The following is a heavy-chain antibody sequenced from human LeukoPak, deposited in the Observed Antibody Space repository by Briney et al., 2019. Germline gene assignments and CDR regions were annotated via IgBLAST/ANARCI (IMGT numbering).Heavy chain of an antibody. D-gene: IGHD6-13*01. CDR3: ARDTSIVAADYYFDY. CDR2: ISYDGNNK. J-gene: IGHJ4*02. CDR1: GFTFNTYP. Sequence: GSLRLSCAASGFTFNTYPMHWVRQAPGKGLEWVATISYDGNNKYYGDSVKGRFIISRDNSKNTLYLQMNSLRAEDTAVYYCARDTSIVAADYYFDYWGQGSLVTVSS. V-gene: IGHV3-30-3*01.